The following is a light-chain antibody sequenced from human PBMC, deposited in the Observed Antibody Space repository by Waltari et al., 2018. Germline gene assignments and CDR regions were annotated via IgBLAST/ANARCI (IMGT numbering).Light chain of an antibody. V-gene: IGKV3-20*01. J-gene: IGKJ1*01. CDR3: QHYLRLPVT. CDR1: QGVSRA. CDR2: GAS. Sequence: EIVLTQSPGTLSLSLGERATVSCRASQGVSRALACYQQTPGQAPRLLIYGASTRATGIPDRFSGSGSGTDFSLTISRLGPDDFTVYYCQHYLRLPVTFGQGTTVEI.